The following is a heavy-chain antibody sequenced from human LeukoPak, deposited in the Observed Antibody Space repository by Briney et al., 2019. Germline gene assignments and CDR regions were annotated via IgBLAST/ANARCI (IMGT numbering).Heavy chain of an antibody. J-gene: IGHJ4*02. CDR1: GFTFSNYW. CDR3: ARRGSSWYFLAY. CDR2: IKQDGSEK. D-gene: IGHD6-13*01. Sequence: GGSLRLSCAASGFTFSNYWMSWVRQAPGKGLEWVANIKQDGSEKYYVDSVKGRFTISRDNAKNSLYLQMNSLRAEDTAVYYCARRGSSWYFLAYWGQGTLVTVSS. V-gene: IGHV3-7*01.